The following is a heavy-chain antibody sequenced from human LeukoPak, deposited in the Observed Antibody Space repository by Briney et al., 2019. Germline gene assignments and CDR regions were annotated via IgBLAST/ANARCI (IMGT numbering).Heavy chain of an antibody. J-gene: IGHJ4*02. CDR2: IYYSGST. V-gene: IGHV4-59*11. Sequence: SETLSLTCTVSGGSISSHYWSWIRQPPGKGLEWIGYIYYSGSTNYNPSLKSRVTISVDTSKNQFSLKLSSVTAADTAVYYCASTRYSSSFLNYWGQGTLVTVSS. CDR3: ASTRYSSSFLNY. CDR1: GGSISSHY. D-gene: IGHD6-6*01.